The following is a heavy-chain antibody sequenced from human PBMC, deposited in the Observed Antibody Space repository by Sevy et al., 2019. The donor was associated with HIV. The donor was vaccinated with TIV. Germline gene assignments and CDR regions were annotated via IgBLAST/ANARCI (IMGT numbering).Heavy chain of an antibody. CDR3: ARGRKTTEEWLEELDYYYGLDV. V-gene: IGHV3-30*02. J-gene: IGHJ6*02. CDR1: GFSLTTSD. CDR2: VRNDGSNK. D-gene: IGHD2-8*01. Sequence: GGSLRLSCAASGFSLTTSDMHWVRQAPGKGLEWVAYVRNDGSNKYYADSVRDRFTISRDSPKTTLYLQMNSLRDEDTAIYDCARGRKTTEEWLEELDYYYGLDVWGQGTTVTVSS.